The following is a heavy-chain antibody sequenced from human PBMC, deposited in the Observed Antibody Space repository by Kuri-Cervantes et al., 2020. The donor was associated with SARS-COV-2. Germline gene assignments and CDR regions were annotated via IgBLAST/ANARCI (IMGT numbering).Heavy chain of an antibody. J-gene: IGHJ4*02. CDR1: GYSFTSYW. CDR2: IYPGDSDT. CDR3: ARRPDQLTYFDY. V-gene: IGHV5-51*01. D-gene: IGHD2-2*01. Sequence: GGSLRLSCKGSGYSFTSYWIGWVRQMPGKGLEWMGIIYPGDSDTRYSPSFQGQVTISADKSISTAYLQWSSLKASDTAMYYCARRPDQLTYFDYWGQGTLVTVSS.